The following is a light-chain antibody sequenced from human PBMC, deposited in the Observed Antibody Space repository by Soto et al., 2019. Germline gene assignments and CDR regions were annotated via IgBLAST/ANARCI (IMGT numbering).Light chain of an antibody. V-gene: IGKV1-39*01. CDR2: VAS. Sequence: DIQMTQSPSSLSASVGDRVTITCRASQSIATYLNWYQQNSGNAPNLLIYVASTLQSGVPSRFSGSGSGTDFTLTISRLQPEDFATYYCQQTYRTPRTCGQGTKVEIK. CDR3: QQTYRTPRT. CDR1: QSIATY. J-gene: IGKJ1*01.